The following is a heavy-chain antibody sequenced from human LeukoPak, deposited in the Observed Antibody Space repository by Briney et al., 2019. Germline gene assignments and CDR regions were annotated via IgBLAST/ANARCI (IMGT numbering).Heavy chain of an antibody. CDR3: ARDLVPPNYYDSSGYYPNFDY. V-gene: IGHV1-18*01. CDR2: ITAYNGNT. Sequence: ASVTVSCKASGYTFTSYGISWVRQAPGQGLEWMGWITAYNGNTNYAQKLQGRVTMTTDTSTSTAYMELRSLRSDDTAVYYCARDLVPPNYYDSSGYYPNFDYWGQGTLVTVPS. J-gene: IGHJ4*02. D-gene: IGHD3-22*01. CDR1: GYTFTSYG.